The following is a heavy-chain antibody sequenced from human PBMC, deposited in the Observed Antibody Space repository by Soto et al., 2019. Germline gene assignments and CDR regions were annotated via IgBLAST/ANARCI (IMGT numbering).Heavy chain of an antibody. CDR2: IYYSGST. CDR1: RGSISGYY. CDR3: ARDKVNIGVDGTHYFYGMDV. V-gene: IGHV4-59*01. J-gene: IGHJ6*02. D-gene: IGHD6-19*01. Sequence: QVQLQESGPGLVKPSETLSLTCTVSRGSISGYYWSWVRQPPGKGREWIGYIYYSGSTKYNPSLKSRVTIPVXTXENQFSLKLSSVTAADTAVYYCARDKVNIGVDGTHYFYGMDVWGQGTTVTVS.